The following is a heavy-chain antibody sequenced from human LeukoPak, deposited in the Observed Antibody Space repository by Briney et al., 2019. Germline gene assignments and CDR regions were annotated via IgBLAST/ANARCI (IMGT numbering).Heavy chain of an antibody. J-gene: IGHJ4*02. D-gene: IGHD1/OR15-1a*01. CDR1: GGSFSGYY. CDR2: INHSGST. CDR3: ARVPRTSDYFDY. Sequence: SETLSLTCAVYGGSFSGYYRSWIRQPPGKGLEWIGEINHSGSTNYNPSLKSRVTISVDTSKNQFSLKLSSVTAADTAVYYCARVPRTSDYFDYWGQGTLVTVSS. V-gene: IGHV4-34*01.